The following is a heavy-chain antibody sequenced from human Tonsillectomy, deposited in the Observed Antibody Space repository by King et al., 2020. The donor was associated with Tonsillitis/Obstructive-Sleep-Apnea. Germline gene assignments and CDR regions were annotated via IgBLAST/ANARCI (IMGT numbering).Heavy chain of an antibody. CDR1: GFIFINAW. J-gene: IGHJ4*02. CDR3: TTPASGWSGDY. CDR2: IKSKADGGTT. V-gene: IGHV3-15*07. Sequence: VQLVESGGGLEKPGGSLRLSCAASGFIFINAWMNGVRQAPGKGLEWVGHIKSKADGGTTEYAAPVKGRFIISRDDSKNMLYLQMNSLKTEDTAVYYCTTPASGWSGDYWGQGTLVTVSS. D-gene: IGHD6-19*01.